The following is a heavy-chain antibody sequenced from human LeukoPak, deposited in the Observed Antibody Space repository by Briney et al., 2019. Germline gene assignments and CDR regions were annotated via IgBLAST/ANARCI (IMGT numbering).Heavy chain of an antibody. CDR1: GFTFSNAW. J-gene: IGHJ6*03. V-gene: IGHV3-15*01. CDR2: IKSKTDGGTT. D-gene: IGHD3-22*01. Sequence: GGSLRLSCAASGFTFSNAWMSWVRQAPGKGLEWVGRIKSKTDGGTTDYAAPVKGRFTISRDDSKNTLYLQMNSLKTEDTAVYYCTTNYYDSSENYYYYYMDVWGKGATVTVSS. CDR3: TTNYYDSSENYYYYYMDV.